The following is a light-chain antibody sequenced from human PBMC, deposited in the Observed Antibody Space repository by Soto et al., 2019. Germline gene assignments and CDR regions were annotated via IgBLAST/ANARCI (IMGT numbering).Light chain of an antibody. Sequence: EIVLTQSPGTLSLSPGETVALSCRASQSVSNNYLAWYQQKRGQAPRLLIYGASNRATGTPDRFSGGGSGTDFILTIIRLEPEDFAVYYCQQYGTSPQMFGQGTKVEIK. J-gene: IGKJ1*01. CDR1: QSVSNNY. CDR3: QQYGTSPQM. V-gene: IGKV3-20*01. CDR2: GAS.